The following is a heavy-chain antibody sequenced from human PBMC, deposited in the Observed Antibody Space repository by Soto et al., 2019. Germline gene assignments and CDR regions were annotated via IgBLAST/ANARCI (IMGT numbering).Heavy chain of an antibody. CDR1: GYTFTSYG. J-gene: IGHJ4*02. CDR3: ARSSCDSSGYGAY. CDR2: ISAYNGHT. V-gene: IGHV1-18*01. D-gene: IGHD3-22*01. Sequence: QVQLVQSGAEVKKPGASVKVSCKASGYTFTSYGISWVRQAPGQGLEWMGWISAYNGHTNYAQKLQGRVTMTTDTCRSRAYRELISLRSDDTAVYYCARSSCDSSGYGAYWGEGTLVTASS.